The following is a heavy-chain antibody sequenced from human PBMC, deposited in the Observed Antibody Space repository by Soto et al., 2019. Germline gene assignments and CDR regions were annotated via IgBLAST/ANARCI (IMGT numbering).Heavy chain of an antibody. CDR2: IYSGGST. V-gene: IGHV3-53*01. Sequence: GGSLRLSCAASGFTVSSNYMSWVRQAPGKGLEWVSVIYSGGSTYYADSVRGRFTISRDNSKNTLYLQMKSLGAEDTAVYYCARDPPATRHGMDVWGQGTTVTVSS. J-gene: IGHJ6*02. CDR1: GFTVSSNY. CDR3: ARDPPATRHGMDV.